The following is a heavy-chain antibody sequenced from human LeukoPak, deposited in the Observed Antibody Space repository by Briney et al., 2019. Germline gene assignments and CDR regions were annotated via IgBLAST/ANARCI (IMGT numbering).Heavy chain of an antibody. CDR1: GFTFSSYG. Sequence: GGSLRLSCAASGFTFSSYGMHWVRQAPGKGLEWVAVIWYDGSNKYYADSVKGRFTISRDNAKNSLYLQMNSLRAEDTAVYYCARDLAAATGSWGQGTLVTVSS. V-gene: IGHV3-33*01. CDR3: ARDLAAATGS. CDR2: IWYDGSNK. J-gene: IGHJ4*02. D-gene: IGHD6-13*01.